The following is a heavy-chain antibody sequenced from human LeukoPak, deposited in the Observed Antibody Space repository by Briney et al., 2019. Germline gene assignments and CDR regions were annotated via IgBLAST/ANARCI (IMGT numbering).Heavy chain of an antibody. Sequence: SETLSLTCTVSGYSISSGYYWGWIRQPPGKGLEWIGSIYHSGSTYYNPSLKSRVTISVDTSKNQFSLKLSSVTAADTAVYYCARKTAGGPVGGYWFDPWGQGTLVTVSS. CDR3: ARKTAGGPVGGYWFDP. J-gene: IGHJ5*02. V-gene: IGHV4-38-2*02. CDR2: IYHSGST. CDR1: GYSISSGYY. D-gene: IGHD2-15*01.